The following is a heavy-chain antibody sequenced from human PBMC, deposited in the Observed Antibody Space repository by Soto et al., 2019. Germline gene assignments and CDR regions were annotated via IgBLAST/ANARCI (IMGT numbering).Heavy chain of an antibody. D-gene: IGHD3-3*01. Sequence: SETLSLTCTVSGGSISSYYWSWIRQPPGKGLEWIGYIYYSGSTNYNPSLKSRVTISVDTSKNQFSLKLSSVTAADTAVYYCARVKRGVVTMYYFDYWGQGTLVTVS. CDR3: ARVKRGVVTMYYFDY. V-gene: IGHV4-59*01. CDR2: IYYSGST. J-gene: IGHJ4*02. CDR1: GGSISSYY.